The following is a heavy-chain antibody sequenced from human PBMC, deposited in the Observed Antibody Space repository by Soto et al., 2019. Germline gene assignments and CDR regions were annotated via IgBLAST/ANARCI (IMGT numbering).Heavy chain of an antibody. CDR1: GYSFTSYW. CDR2: IYPGDSDT. D-gene: IGHD6-6*01. J-gene: IGHJ4*02. Sequence: GESLKISCKGSGYSFTSYWIGWVRQMPGKGLEWMGIIYPGDSDTRYSPSFQGQVTISADKSISTAYLQWSSLKASDTAMYYCARAIEYSSSSMVWSSGMGLYYWGQGTLVTVSS. CDR3: ARAIEYSSSSMVWSSGMGLYY. V-gene: IGHV5-51*01.